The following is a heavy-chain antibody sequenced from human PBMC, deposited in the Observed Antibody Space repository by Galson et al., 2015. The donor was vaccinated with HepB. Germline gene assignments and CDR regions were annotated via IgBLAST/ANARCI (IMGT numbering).Heavy chain of an antibody. CDR3: AREGACCVSSVFYFDS. CDR2: ISYDGSNE. D-gene: IGHD3-22*01. Sequence: SLRLSCAASGFTFSNYAMHWVRQAPGKGLEWVAVISYDGSNEYYSDSVKGRFTISRDNAKNTLYLQMGSLRAEDTALYYCAREGACCVSSVFYFDSWGQGTLVTVSS. V-gene: IGHV3-30-3*01. J-gene: IGHJ4*02. CDR1: GFTFSNYA.